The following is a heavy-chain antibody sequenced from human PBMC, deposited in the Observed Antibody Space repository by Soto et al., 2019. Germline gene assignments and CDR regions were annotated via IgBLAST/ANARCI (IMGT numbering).Heavy chain of an antibody. CDR2: INPDTVDS. J-gene: IGHJ4*02. CDR1: GSTFTTFH. CDR3: ARVRYGDFSLQY. D-gene: IGHD4-17*01. V-gene: IGHV1-2*02. Sequence: QVHLVQSGAEVRKPGASVKVSCKASGSTFTTFHLHWVRLAPGQGLEWMGWINPDTVDSEYGQKCQGSVTLTSDTSMTTAYMELSSLTSADTAIYFCARVRYGDFSLQYWGQGTPVSVSS.